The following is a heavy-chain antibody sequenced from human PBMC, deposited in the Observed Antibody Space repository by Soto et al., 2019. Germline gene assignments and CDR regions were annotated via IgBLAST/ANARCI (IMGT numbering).Heavy chain of an antibody. CDR2: IYYSGST. Sequence: SETLSLTCTVSCGSTSSSSYYWGWIRQPPGKGLEWIGSIYYSGSTYYNPSLKSRVTISVDTSKNQFSLKLSSVTAADTAVYYCARGVGGWYGDGAFDIWGQGTMVTVSS. V-gene: IGHV4-39*01. CDR3: ARGVGGWYGDGAFDI. CDR1: CGSTSSSSYY. D-gene: IGHD6-19*01. J-gene: IGHJ3*02.